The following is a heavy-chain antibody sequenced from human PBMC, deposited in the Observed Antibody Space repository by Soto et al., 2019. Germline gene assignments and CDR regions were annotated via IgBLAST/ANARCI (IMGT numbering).Heavy chain of an antibody. CDR1: GASICDNNW. Sequence: QVQLQESGPGLVKPSGTLSLTCAVSGASICDNNWWSVDRPPPGKGLEWIGEVVHCGTINYNPSLRGRVIISMDRSQNQISLTLSSVTATDSAVYYCARHIAVAGTRGFDYWGQGTLVRVSS. CDR2: VVHCGTI. J-gene: IGHJ4*02. CDR3: ARHIAVAGTRGFDY. V-gene: IGHV4-4*02. D-gene: IGHD6-19*01.